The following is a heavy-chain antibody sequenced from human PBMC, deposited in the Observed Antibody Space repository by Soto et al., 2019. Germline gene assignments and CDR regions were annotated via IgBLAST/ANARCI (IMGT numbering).Heavy chain of an antibody. CDR2: IYYSGST. CDR3: AGVGIVGATTDY. J-gene: IGHJ4*02. Sequence: SETLSLTCTVSGGSVSSGSYYWSWIRQPPGKGLEWIGYIYYSGSTNYNPSLKSRVTISVDTSKNQFSLKLSSVTAADTAVYYCAGVGIVGATTDYWGQGTLVTVSS. V-gene: IGHV4-61*01. D-gene: IGHD1-26*01. CDR1: GGSVSSGSYY.